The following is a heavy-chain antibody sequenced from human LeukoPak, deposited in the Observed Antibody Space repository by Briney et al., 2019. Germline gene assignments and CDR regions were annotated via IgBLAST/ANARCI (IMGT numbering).Heavy chain of an antibody. D-gene: IGHD1-26*01. J-gene: IGHJ4*02. Sequence: GASVKVSCKASGGTFSSYTISWVRQAPGQGLEWMGRIIPILGIANYAQKFQGRVTITADKSTSTAHMELSSLRSEDTAVYYCATRGILIVGATTPFDYWGQGTLVTVSS. CDR1: GGTFSSYT. CDR3: ATRGILIVGATTPFDY. V-gene: IGHV1-69*02. CDR2: IIPILGIA.